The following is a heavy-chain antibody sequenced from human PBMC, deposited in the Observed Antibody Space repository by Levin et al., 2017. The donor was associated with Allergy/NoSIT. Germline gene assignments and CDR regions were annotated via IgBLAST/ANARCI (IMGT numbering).Heavy chain of an antibody. Sequence: PGGSLRLSCAASGFTFSSYAMHWVRQAPGKGLEWVAVISYDGSNKYYADSVKGRFTISRDNSKNTLYLQMNSLRAEDTAVYYCASPTGGYYYFDYWGQGTLVTVSS. CDR2: ISYDGSNK. J-gene: IGHJ4*02. CDR1: GFTFSSYA. V-gene: IGHV3-30-3*01. D-gene: IGHD2-15*01. CDR3: ASPTGGYYYFDY.